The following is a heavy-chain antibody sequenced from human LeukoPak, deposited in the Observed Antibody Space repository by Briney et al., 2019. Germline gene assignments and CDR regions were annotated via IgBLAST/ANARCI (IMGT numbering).Heavy chain of an antibody. Sequence: ASVKVSCDTSGYFFTGYHLHWVRQAPGQGLEWMGRIQVDSGDTNNAQKFQGRITMTRDTSINTAYMELTWLTSDDTAVYYCAGLGSFKQKKIGPLGQGTPGTVSS. V-gene: IGHV1-2*02. CDR2: IQVDSGDT. CDR1: GYFFTGYH. J-gene: IGHJ5*02. D-gene: IGHD6-19*01. CDR3: AGLGSFKQKKIGP.